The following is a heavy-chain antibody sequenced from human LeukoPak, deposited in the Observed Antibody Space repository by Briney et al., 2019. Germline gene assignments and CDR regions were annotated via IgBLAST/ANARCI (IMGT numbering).Heavy chain of an antibody. CDR1: GYTFTSYG. CDR2: ISAYNGNT. J-gene: IGHJ3*02. CDR3: ATSPTYYYDSSGYSVFDI. D-gene: IGHD3-22*01. Sequence: ASVKVSCKASGYTFTSYGISWVRQAPGQGLEWMGWISAYNGNTNYAQKLQGRVTMTTDTSTSTAYMELRSLRSDDTAVYYCATSPTYYYDSSGYSVFDIWGQGTMVTVSS. V-gene: IGHV1-18*01.